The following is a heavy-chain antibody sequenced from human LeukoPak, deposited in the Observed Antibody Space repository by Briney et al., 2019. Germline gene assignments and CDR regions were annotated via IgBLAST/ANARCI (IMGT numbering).Heavy chain of an antibody. J-gene: IGHJ4*02. CDR2: IGEDESET. CDR3: ARNRGTSD. D-gene: IGHD1-1*01. CDR1: GFIIRTYW. V-gene: IGHV3-7*01. Sequence: NPGGPLRLSCAASGFIIRTYWMTWVRQAPGKGLEWVANIGEDESETNYVDSVKGRFTISRDNAKNSLYLQMNSLRAEDTAVYYCARNRGTSDWGQGTRVTVSS.